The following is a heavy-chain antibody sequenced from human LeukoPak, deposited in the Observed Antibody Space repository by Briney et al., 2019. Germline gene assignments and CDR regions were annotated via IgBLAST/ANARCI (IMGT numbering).Heavy chain of an antibody. Sequence: SETLSLTCTVPGGSVSSGSYYWSWIRQPPGKGLEWIGYIYYSGSTNYNPSLKSRVTISVDTSKNQFSLKLSSVTAADTAVYYCARYGVSGAATEWFDPWGQGTLVTVSS. CDR1: GGSVSSGSYY. CDR2: IYYSGST. CDR3: ARYGVSGAATEWFDP. J-gene: IGHJ5*02. V-gene: IGHV4-61*01. D-gene: IGHD1-26*01.